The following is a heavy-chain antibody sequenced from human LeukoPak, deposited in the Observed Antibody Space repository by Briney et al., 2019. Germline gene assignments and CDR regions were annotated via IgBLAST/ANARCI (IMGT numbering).Heavy chain of an antibody. CDR3: ARHGERYDSSGYSDYGNWFDP. V-gene: IGHV4-39*01. D-gene: IGHD3-22*01. CDR2: IYYSGST. J-gene: IGHJ5*02. CDR1: GGSISSSSYY. Sequence: NPSETLSLTCTVSGGSISSSSYYWGWIRQPPGKGLEWIGSIYYSGSTYYNPSLKSRVTISVDTSKNQFSLKLSSVTAADTAVYYCARHGERYDSSGYSDYGNWFDPWGQGTLVTVSS.